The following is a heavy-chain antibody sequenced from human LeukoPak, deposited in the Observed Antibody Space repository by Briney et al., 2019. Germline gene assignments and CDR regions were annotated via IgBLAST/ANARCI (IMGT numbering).Heavy chain of an antibody. CDR1: GFTFSSYA. Sequence: GGSLRLSCAASGFTFSSYAMSWVPQAPGKGLEWVSAIRGSGGSTYYADSEKGRFTISRDNSKNTLNLQMNSRRAEDTAVYYCAKYLSGYSILGDYYFDYWGQGTLVTVSS. D-gene: IGHD5-18*01. CDR2: IRGSGGST. V-gene: IGHV3-23*01. CDR3: AKYLSGYSILGDYYFDY. J-gene: IGHJ4*02.